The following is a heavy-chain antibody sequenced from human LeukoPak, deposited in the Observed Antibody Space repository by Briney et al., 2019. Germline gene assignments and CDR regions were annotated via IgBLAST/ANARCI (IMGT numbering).Heavy chain of an antibody. CDR2: SYHSGST. CDR3: ARGGYYYYYMDV. J-gene: IGHJ6*03. Sequence: PSDTLSLTCAVSGYSISSGDYWAWIRQPPGKGLEWIGSSYHSGSTYYNPALKSRVTISGDTSKNQFSLNLSSVTAADTAVYFCARGGYYYYYMDVWGKGTTVTVSS. V-gene: IGHV4-38-2*01. D-gene: IGHD3-16*01. CDR1: GYSISSGDY.